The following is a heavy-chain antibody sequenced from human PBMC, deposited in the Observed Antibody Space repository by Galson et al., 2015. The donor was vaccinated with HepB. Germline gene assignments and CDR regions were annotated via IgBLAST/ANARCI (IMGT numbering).Heavy chain of an antibody. CDR3: AREAHIAAPACLDS. D-gene: IGHD6-13*01. CDR1: GFPFNSYG. V-gene: IGHV3-33*08. J-gene: IGHJ4*02. CDR2: IWSDGSNQ. Sequence: SLRLSCAASGFPFNSYGMHWVRQAPGKGLEWVALIWSDGSNQYYADSVKGRFTISRDNSRNTLYLQMNSLRAEDTALYYCAREAHIAAPACLDSWGQGTLVTVSS.